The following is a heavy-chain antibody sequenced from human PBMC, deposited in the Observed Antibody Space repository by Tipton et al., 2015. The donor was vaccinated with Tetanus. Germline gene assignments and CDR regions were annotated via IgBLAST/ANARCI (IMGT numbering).Heavy chain of an antibody. CDR2: IVGSGINA. J-gene: IGHJ4*02. CDR3: AKDGENNYDLGGFDY. Sequence: QLVQSGGGLVKSGGTLRLSCAASGFTFSSYAMSWVRQAPGKGLEWVSVIVGSGINAYYADSVKGRFTISRDNSKNTLSLQMNSLRAEDTALYYCAKDGENNYDLGGFDYWGQGALVTVSS. CDR1: GFTFSSYA. V-gene: IGHV3-23*04. D-gene: IGHD3-16*01.